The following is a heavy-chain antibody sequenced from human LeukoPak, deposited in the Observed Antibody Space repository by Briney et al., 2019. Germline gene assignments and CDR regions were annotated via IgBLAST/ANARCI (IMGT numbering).Heavy chain of an antibody. J-gene: IGHJ4*02. D-gene: IGHD5-12*01. CDR2: ISGGNGNTYYA. V-gene: IGHV3-23*01. CDR1: GFPFSSYA. CDR3: AREEWDIALDY. Sequence: GGSLRLSCAASGFPFSSYAMSWVRQSPGKGLEWVSAISGGNGNTYYAYYADSVRGRFTISRDSSKNTLYLQMNSLRAEDTAVYYCAREEWDIALDYWGQGTLVTVSS.